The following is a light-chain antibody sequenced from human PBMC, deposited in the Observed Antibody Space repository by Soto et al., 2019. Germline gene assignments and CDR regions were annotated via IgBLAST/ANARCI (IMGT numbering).Light chain of an antibody. Sequence: DIQLTQSPSLLSASVGERVTITCRASQAISTYLAWYQQTSGKAPKLLISAASTLQRGVPSRFRGSGSGTQFTLTISSLQPEDFATYYCQQLNAYPLTFGGGTRVEIK. J-gene: IGKJ4*01. V-gene: IGKV1-9*01. CDR1: QAISTY. CDR3: QQLNAYPLT. CDR2: AAS.